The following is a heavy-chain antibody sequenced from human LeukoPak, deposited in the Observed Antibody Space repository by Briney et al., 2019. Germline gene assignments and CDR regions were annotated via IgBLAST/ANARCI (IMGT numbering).Heavy chain of an antibody. V-gene: IGHV3-66*02. J-gene: IGHJ4*02. CDR1: GFTFSDYY. D-gene: IGHD3-10*01. CDR3: ARGGSGSYIYYFDY. CDR2: IYSGGST. Sequence: GGSLRLSCAASGFTFSDYYMSWIRQAPGKGLEWVSVIYSGGSTYYADSVKGRFTISRDNSRNTLYLQTNSLRAEDTAVYYCARGGSGSYIYYFDYWGQGTLVTVSS.